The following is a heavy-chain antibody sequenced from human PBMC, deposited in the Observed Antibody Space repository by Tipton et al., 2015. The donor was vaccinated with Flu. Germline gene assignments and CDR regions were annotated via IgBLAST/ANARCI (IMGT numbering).Heavy chain of an antibody. CDR2: IYYSGSS. D-gene: IGHD2-8*01. V-gene: IGHV4-59*01. Sequence: LSCTVSGGSISSYYWSWIRQPPGKGLEWIGYIYYSGSSNYNPSLKSRVTISVDTSKNQFSLKLSSVTAADTAVYYCARGLGYCSNGVCYTFDYWGQGTLVTVSS. CDR1: GGSISSYY. CDR3: ARGLGYCSNGVCYTFDY. J-gene: IGHJ4*02.